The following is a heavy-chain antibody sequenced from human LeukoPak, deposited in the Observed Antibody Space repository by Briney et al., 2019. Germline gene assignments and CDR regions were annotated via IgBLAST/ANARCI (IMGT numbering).Heavy chain of an antibody. J-gene: IGHJ4*02. Sequence: PSETLSLTCTVSGGSIGSYYWSWIRQPQGKGLEWIGNIYTSGSTNYNPSLKSRVNISVDTSKNQFSLKLSSVIAADTAVYYCARGDFWSGYSSDYWGQGTLVTVSS. V-gene: IGHV4-4*09. CDR2: IYTSGST. D-gene: IGHD3-3*01. CDR3: ARGDFWSGYSSDY. CDR1: GGSIGSYY.